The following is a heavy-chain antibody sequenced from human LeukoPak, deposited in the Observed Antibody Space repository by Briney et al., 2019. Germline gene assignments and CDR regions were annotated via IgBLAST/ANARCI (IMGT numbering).Heavy chain of an antibody. V-gene: IGHV4-59*01. J-gene: IGHJ6*03. Sequence: SETLSLTCTVSGGSISSYYWSRIRQPPGKGLEWIGYIYYSGSTNYNPSLKSRVTISVDTSKNQFSLKLSPVTAADTAVYYCASSGIAVAGLLYYYMDVWGKGTTVTVSS. D-gene: IGHD6-19*01. CDR1: GGSISSYY. CDR2: IYYSGST. CDR3: ASSGIAVAGLLYYYMDV.